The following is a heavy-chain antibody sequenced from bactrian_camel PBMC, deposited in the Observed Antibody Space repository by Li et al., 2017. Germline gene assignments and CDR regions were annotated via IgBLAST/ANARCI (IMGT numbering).Heavy chain of an antibody. CDR1: DYTYSSYC. D-gene: IGHD3*01. J-gene: IGHJ6*01. CDR3: AARVESRCPFISTGSDFGV. CDR2: HNWDSLT. V-gene: IGHV3S24*01. Sequence: HVQLVESGGGSVQSGGSLRLSCVVRDYTYSSYCMGWIRQAPGKGLEWVASHNWDSLTSYGDSMQDRFTISLGNAKSTVYLQMDSLSPEDTAMYYCAARVESRCPFISTGSDFGVWGQGTQVTVS.